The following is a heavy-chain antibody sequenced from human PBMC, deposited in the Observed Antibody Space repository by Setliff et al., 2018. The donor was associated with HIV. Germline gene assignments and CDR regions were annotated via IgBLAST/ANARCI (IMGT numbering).Heavy chain of an antibody. CDR1: GFTFSNYG. V-gene: IGHV3-21*01. J-gene: IGHJ4*02. CDR2: ITSSSSYI. CDR3: AREGNRKSFDY. Sequence: GGSLRLSCSVSGFTFSNYGMNWVRQAPGKGLEWVSSITSSSSYIYYADSVKGRFTISRDNAKNSLYLQMNSLRAEDTAVYYCAREGNRKSFDYWGQGTLVTVSS.